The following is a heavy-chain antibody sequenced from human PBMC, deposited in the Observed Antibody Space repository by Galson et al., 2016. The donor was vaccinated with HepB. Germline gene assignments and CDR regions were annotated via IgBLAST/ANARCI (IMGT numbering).Heavy chain of an antibody. CDR2: ISGSGGST. Sequence: SSYALTWVRQAPGKGLEWVSVISGSGGSTYYADSVKGRFTISRDNSKNTLYLQMNSLRAEDTAVYYCAKTDWDYDGANWFDPWGQGTLVTVSS. CDR1: SSYA. D-gene: IGHD4-17*01. J-gene: IGHJ5*02. V-gene: IGHV3-23*01. CDR3: AKTDWDYDGANWFDP.